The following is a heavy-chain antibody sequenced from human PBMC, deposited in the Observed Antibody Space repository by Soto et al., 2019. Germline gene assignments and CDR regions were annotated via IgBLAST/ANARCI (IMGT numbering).Heavy chain of an antibody. CDR3: ERCLDEAREGFWFDP. Sequence: PSETLSLTCAVYGGSFSGYYWSWIRQPPGKGLEWIGEINHSGSTNYNPSLKSRVTISVDTSKNQFSLKLSSVTAADTAVYYCERCLDEAREGFWFDPWCQGILVTVS. CDR2: INHSGST. V-gene: IGHV4-34*01. CDR1: GGSFSGYY. J-gene: IGHJ5*02.